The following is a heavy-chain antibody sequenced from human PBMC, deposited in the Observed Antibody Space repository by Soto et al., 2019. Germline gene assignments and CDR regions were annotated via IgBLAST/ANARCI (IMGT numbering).Heavy chain of an antibody. D-gene: IGHD6-19*01. CDR1: GFTFSDYA. Sequence: VQLVESGGGVVQPGRSLRISCAASGFTFSDYAMHWVRQAPGKGLGWVAVVSHDGRNTHYADSVKGRFTISRDRSKNTVSLEMTSLITEDTAVYYCATGGRQWLVTSDFNYWGQGALVTVSS. V-gene: IGHV3-30*03. CDR3: ATGGRQWLVTSDFNY. CDR2: VSHDGRNT. J-gene: IGHJ4*02.